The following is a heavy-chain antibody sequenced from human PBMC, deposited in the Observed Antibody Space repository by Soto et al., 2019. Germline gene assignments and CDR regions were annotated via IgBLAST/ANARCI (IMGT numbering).Heavy chain of an antibody. V-gene: IGHV3-30*18. CDR1: GFTFRDHG. CDR3: AKQFDLGGLEDY. D-gene: IGHD2-21*01. CDR2: VSHDGSRK. J-gene: IGHJ4*02. Sequence: QVQLVESGGGVVQPGTSLRLSCAASGFTFRDHGMHWVRQAPGKGLDWVAVVSHDGSRKYYADSVKGRFSVSRDNSNNMAYLQMNSLRLEDTAMYYCAKQFDLGGLEDYWGQGTRVTVSS.